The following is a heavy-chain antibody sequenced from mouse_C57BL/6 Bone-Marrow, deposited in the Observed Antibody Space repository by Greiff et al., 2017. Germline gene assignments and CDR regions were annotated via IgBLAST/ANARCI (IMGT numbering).Heavy chain of an antibody. CDR1: GFTFSDYY. V-gene: IGHV5-16*01. D-gene: IGHD1-1*02. Sequence: EVQVVESEGGLVQPGSSMKLSCTASGFTFSDYYMAWVRQVPEKGLEWVANINYDGSSTYYLDSLKSRFIISRDNAKNILYLQMSSLKSEDTATYYCAREGLYGRFAYWGQGTLVTVSA. CDR2: INYDGSST. J-gene: IGHJ3*01. CDR3: AREGLYGRFAY.